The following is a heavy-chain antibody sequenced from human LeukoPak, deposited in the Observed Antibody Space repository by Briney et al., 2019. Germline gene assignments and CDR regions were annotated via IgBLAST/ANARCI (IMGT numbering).Heavy chain of an antibody. D-gene: IGHD2-15*01. V-gene: IGHV4-59*01. Sequence: SETLSLTCTVSGGSISSYYWSWIRQPPGKGLEWIGYIYYSGSTNYSPSLKSRVTISVDTSKNQFSLKLSSVTAADTAVYYCARDRPWACSGGSCHGDWFDPWGQGTLVTVSS. CDR3: ARDRPWACSGGSCHGDWFDP. J-gene: IGHJ5*02. CDR2: IYYSGST. CDR1: GGSISSYY.